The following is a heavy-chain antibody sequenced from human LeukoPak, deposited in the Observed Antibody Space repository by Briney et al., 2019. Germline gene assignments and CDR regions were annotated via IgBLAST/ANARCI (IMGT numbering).Heavy chain of an antibody. CDR3: ARRGRNYYMDV. CDR1: GGSISSSSYY. D-gene: IGHD2-15*01. J-gene: IGHJ6*03. CDR2: IYYSGST. Sequence: SETLSLTCTVSGGSISSSSYYWGWIRQPPGKGLEWIGGIYYSGSTYYSPSLKSRVTISVDTSKNQFSLKLSSVTAADTAVYYCARRGRNYYMDVWGKGTTVTVSS. V-gene: IGHV4-39*01.